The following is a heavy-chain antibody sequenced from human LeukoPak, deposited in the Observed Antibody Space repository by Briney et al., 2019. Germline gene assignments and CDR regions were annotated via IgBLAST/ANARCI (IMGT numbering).Heavy chain of an antibody. CDR2: IVVGSGNT. D-gene: IGHD3-3*01. J-gene: IGHJ4*02. V-gene: IGHV1-58*02. CDR3: AADLKSRWSFDY. CDR1: GFTFTTSA. Sequence: GASVKVSCKASGFTFTTSAMQWVRQARGQRLEWIGWIVVGSGNTNYAQKFQERVTITRDMSTSTAYMELSSLRSEDTAVYYCAADLKSRWSFDYWGQGTLVTVSS.